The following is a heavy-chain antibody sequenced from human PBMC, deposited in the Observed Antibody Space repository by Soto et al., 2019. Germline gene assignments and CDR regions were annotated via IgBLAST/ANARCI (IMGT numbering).Heavy chain of an antibody. CDR1: GFTFSSYG. CDR2: ISYDGSNK. V-gene: IGHV3-30*18. Sequence: GGSLRLSCAASGFTFSSYGMHWVRQAPGKGLEWVAVISYDGSNKYYADSVKGRFTISRDNSKNTLYLQMNSLRAEDTAVYYCAKNALYGDYVRYFDYWGQGTLVTVSS. D-gene: IGHD4-17*01. J-gene: IGHJ4*02. CDR3: AKNALYGDYVRYFDY.